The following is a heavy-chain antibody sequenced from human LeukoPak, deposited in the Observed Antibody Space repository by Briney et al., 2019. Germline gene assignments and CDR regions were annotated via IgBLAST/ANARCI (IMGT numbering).Heavy chain of an antibody. CDR1: GGSTSSGGYY. Sequence: SQTLSLTCTVSGGSTSSGGYYWSWIRQHPGKGLEWIGYIYYSGSTYYNPSLKSRVTISVDTSKNQFSLKLSSVTAADTAVYYCARDIRIPDDYYGMDVWGQGTTVTVSS. CDR2: IYYSGST. V-gene: IGHV4-31*03. J-gene: IGHJ6*02. D-gene: IGHD3-9*01. CDR3: ARDIRIPDDYYGMDV.